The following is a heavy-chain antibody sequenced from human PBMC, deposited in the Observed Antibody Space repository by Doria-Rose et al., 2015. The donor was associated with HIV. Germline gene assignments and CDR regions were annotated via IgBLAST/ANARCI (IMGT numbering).Heavy chain of an antibody. D-gene: IGHD6-13*01. V-gene: IGHV2-26*01. J-gene: IGHJ4*02. CDR3: ARIKSSRWYHKYYFDF. Sequence: QVTLKESGPVLVEPTETLTLTCTVSGVSLSSPGMGVSWIRQPPGKALEWLAKIFSDDERSHKTSLKSRLTITKGTSKSQVVLTMTDMDPVDTATYYCARIKSSRWYHKYYFDFWGQGTLVIVSA. CDR2: IFSDDER. CDR1: GVSLSSPGMG.